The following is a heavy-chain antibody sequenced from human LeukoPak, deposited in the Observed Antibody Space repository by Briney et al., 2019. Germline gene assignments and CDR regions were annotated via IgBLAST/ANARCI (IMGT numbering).Heavy chain of an antibody. CDR1: GYTFTSYD. Sequence: ASVKVSCKASGYTFTSYDINWVRQATGQGLEWMGWVNPNSGHTGYAQKFQGRVTMTRNTSICTAYMELSSLTSEDTAVYYCARGAPGSYCSGGSCPYFDYWGQGTLVSVSS. V-gene: IGHV1-8*01. J-gene: IGHJ4*02. D-gene: IGHD2-15*01. CDR3: ARGAPGSYCSGGSCPYFDY. CDR2: VNPNSGHT.